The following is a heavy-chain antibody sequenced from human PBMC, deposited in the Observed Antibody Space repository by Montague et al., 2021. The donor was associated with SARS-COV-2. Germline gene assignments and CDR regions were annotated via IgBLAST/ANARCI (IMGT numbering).Heavy chain of an antibody. V-gene: IGHV4-39*07. D-gene: IGHD2-21*01. CDR3: ARDIPTQNSDCGGAFDY. Sequence: SETLSLTCSVSGDSISRSHYFWAWIRQPPGMGLEWIGSIYFTGKTYYHPSLKSRVTISIDTSKNQFSLKLNSVTAADTAVYYCARDIPTQNSDCGGAFDYWGQGTLVTVSS. CDR1: GDSISRSHYF. J-gene: IGHJ4*02. CDR2: IYFTGKT.